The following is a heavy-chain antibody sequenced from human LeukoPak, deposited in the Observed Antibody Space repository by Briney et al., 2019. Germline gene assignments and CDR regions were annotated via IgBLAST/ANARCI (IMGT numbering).Heavy chain of an antibody. V-gene: IGHV5-51*01. CDR1: GYSFTSYW. Sequence: GESLKISCKGSGYSFTSYWIGWVRQMPGKGLEWMGIIYPGDSDTRYSPSFQGQVTISADKSISTAYLQWSSLKASDTAMYYCARQGFSCSSTSCPDYYYGMDVWGKGTTVTVSS. J-gene: IGHJ6*04. CDR3: ARQGFSCSSTSCPDYYYGMDV. CDR2: IYPGDSDT. D-gene: IGHD2-2*01.